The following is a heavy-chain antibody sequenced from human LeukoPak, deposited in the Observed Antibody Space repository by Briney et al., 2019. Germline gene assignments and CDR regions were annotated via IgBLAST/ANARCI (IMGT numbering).Heavy chain of an antibody. CDR2: ISGNGGST. CDR3: AKAVYYYDSSGYDGFDY. V-gene: IGHV3-23*01. J-gene: IGHJ4*02. CDR1: GFTFSTYA. D-gene: IGHD3-22*01. Sequence: GGSLRLSCAASGFTFSTYAMSWVRQAPGKGLECVSTISGNGGSTYNPDSVKGRFTISRDNSKNTLYLQMNSLRAEDTAVYYCAKAVYYYDSSGYDGFDYWGQGTLVTVSS.